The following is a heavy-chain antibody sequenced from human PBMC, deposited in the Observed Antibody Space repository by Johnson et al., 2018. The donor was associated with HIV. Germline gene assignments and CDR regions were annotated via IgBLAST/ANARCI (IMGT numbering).Heavy chain of an antibody. CDR1: GFTFSNAW. V-gene: IGHV3-15*01. D-gene: IGHD6-19*01. Sequence: VQLVESGGGLVKPGGSLRLSCAASGFTFSNAWMSWVRQAPGKGLEWVGRIKSKTDGGTTDYAAPVKGRFTISRDDSKNTLYLQMNSLRAEDTAVYYCASFGLAVAADAFDIWGQGTMVTVSS. CDR2: IKSKTDGGTT. J-gene: IGHJ3*02. CDR3: ASFGLAVAADAFDI.